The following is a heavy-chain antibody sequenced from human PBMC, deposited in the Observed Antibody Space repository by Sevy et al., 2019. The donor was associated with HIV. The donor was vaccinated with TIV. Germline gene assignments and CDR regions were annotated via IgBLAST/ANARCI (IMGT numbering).Heavy chain of an antibody. CDR2: INPDSGGT. V-gene: IGHV1-2*06. Sequence: ASVKVSCKASGYTFTGYYMHWVRQAPGQGLQWMGRINPDSGGTNYAQKFQGRVTVTRDTSISTAYMELSRLKSDDTAVYYCARVGRGVATIAGYYFDYWGQGTLVTVSS. D-gene: IGHD5-12*01. CDR3: ARVGRGVATIAGYYFDY. CDR1: GYTFTGYY. J-gene: IGHJ4*02.